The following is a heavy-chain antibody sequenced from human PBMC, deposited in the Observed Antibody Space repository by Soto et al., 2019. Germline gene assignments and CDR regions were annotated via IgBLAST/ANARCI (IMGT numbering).Heavy chain of an antibody. D-gene: IGHD4-17*01. CDR1: GYTFRNHG. J-gene: IGHJ4*02. V-gene: IGHV1-18*01. CDR2: ISPYSGET. CDR3: ARSSRGDYWTADICYSAF. Sequence: QVQLVQSGPEVKKPGASVKVSCKASGYTFRNHGITWVRQAPGQGIEWVGWISPYSGETNYVQKFQDRVTVTTDTSTITVYMVLRGLRADDTAVCYCARSSRGDYWTADICYSAFWGQVTLVTVSS.